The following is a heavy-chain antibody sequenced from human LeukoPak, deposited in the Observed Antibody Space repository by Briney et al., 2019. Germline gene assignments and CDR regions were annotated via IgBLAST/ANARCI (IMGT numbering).Heavy chain of an antibody. Sequence: GGSLRLPCAASGFTFDDYAMHWVRHAPGKGLEWVSGISWNSGSIGYADSVKGRFTISRDNAKNSLYLQMNSLRAEDTALYYCAKALRYCSGGSCYGGGAFDIWGQGTMVTVSS. V-gene: IGHV3-9*01. D-gene: IGHD2-15*01. CDR3: AKALRYCSGGSCYGGGAFDI. J-gene: IGHJ3*02. CDR1: GFTFDDYA. CDR2: ISWNSGSI.